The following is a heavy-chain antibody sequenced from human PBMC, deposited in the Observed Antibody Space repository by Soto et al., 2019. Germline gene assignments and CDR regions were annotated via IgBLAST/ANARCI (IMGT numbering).Heavy chain of an antibody. CDR2: INPNSGGT. Sequence: ASVKVSCKASGYAFTAYYMHWVRQAPGQGLEWMGWINPNSGGTYHAQNFQGRVTMTRDTSTTTAYMELASLRSDDTAVYYCARGGGRGYNELDPWGHGTLVTVSS. J-gene: IGHJ5*02. CDR3: ARGGGRGYNELDP. D-gene: IGHD5-12*01. CDR1: GYAFTAYY. V-gene: IGHV1-2*02.